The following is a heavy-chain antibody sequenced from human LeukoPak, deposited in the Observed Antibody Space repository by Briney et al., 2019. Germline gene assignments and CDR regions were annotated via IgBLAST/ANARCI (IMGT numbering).Heavy chain of an antibody. J-gene: IGHJ4*02. V-gene: IGHV3-21*01. CDR1: GFTFSSYS. CDR3: ARESSSGYSGYDPVAFDY. D-gene: IGHD5-12*01. CDR2: IISSSSYI. Sequence: GGSLRLSCAASGFTFSSYSMNWVRQAPGKGLEWVSSIISSSSYIYYADSVKGRFTISRDNAKNSLYLQMNSLRAEDTAVYYCARESSSGYSGYDPVAFDYWGQGTLVTVSS.